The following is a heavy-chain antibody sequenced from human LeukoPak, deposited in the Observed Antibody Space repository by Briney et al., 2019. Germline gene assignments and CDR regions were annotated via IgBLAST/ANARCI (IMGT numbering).Heavy chain of an antibody. CDR3: ARVIYDFWSGYHWFDP. J-gene: IGHJ5*02. V-gene: IGHV4-30-2*01. Sequence: PSETLSLTCAVSGGSISSGGYSWNWIRQPPGKGLEWIGYIYHSGSTYYNPSLKSRVTISVDRSKNQFSLKLSSVTAADTAVYYCARVIYDFWSGYHWFDPWGQGTLVTVSS. D-gene: IGHD3-3*01. CDR2: IYHSGST. CDR1: GGSISSGGYS.